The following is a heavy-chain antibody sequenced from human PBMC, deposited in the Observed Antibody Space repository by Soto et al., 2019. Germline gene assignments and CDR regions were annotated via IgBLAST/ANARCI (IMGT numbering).Heavy chain of an antibody. D-gene: IGHD3-10*01. J-gene: IGHJ6*02. CDR1: GGSISSFY. CDR3: ARALTTMVRGPHTEHYYYYGMDV. Sequence: SETMSLTCTPYGGSISSFYWSRIRQPPGKGLEWIGYIYYSGSTNYNPSLKSRVTISVDTSKNQFSLKLSSVTAADTAVYYCARALTTMVRGPHTEHYYYYGMDVWGQGTTVT. CDR2: IYYSGST. V-gene: IGHV4-59*01.